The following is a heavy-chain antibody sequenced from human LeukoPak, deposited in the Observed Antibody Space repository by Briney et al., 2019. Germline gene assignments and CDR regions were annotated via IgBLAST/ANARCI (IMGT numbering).Heavy chain of an antibody. D-gene: IGHD2-21*02. J-gene: IGHJ4*02. Sequence: SETLSLTCTVSGGSISSSSYYWGWIRQPPGKGLEWIGCIYYSGSTYYNPSLKSRVTISVDTSKNQFSLKLSSVTAADTAVYYCARRDSCGGDCYSGGIFDYWGQGTLVTVSS. CDR3: ARRDSCGGDCYSGGIFDY. V-gene: IGHV4-39*01. CDR1: GGSISSSSYY. CDR2: IYYSGST.